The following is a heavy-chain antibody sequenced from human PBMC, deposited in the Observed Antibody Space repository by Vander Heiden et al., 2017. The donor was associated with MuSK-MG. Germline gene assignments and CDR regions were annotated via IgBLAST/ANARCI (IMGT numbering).Heavy chain of an antibody. D-gene: IGHD6-6*01. V-gene: IGHV4-34*01. CDR3: ARGHVSSSESYYYMDV. J-gene: IGHJ6*03. CDR1: GGSFSGYY. CDR2: INHSGST. Sequence: QVQLQQWGAGLLKPSETLSLTCAVYGGSFSGYYWSWIRQPPGKGLEWIGEINHSGSTNYNPSLKRRVTISVDTSKNQCALKLSSVTAAETAVYYCARGHVSSSESYYYMDVWGKGTTVTVSS.